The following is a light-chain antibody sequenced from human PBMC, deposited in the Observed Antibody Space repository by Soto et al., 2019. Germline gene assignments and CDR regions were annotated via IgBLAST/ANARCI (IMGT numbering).Light chain of an antibody. CDR1: QSVLYSSNNKNY. Sequence: DIVMTQSPDSLAVSLGERATINCKSSQSVLYSSNNKNYLAWYQQKPRQPPKLLIYWASTRESGVPDRFSGSGPGPDFTLTITSLQAEDVAVDYCQQYYTTPRTFGQGTKVEIK. CDR3: QQYYTTPRT. J-gene: IGKJ1*01. CDR2: WAS. V-gene: IGKV4-1*01.